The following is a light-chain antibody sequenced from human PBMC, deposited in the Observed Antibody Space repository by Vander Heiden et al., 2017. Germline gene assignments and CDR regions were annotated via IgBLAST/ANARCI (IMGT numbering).Light chain of an antibody. V-gene: IGLV3-25*02. CDR1: ALAKQD. CDR2: KDS. CDR3: QSADSRGAGV. Sequence: SSDLPQPRAPSASPRQTARSSCSEDALAKQDAYWYQQKPGQAPVLVKGKDSERPAGSPERFAGTSGRTAVTLTTRGVEAEEEDYYCWQSADSRGAGVFGGGTKLTVL. J-gene: IGLJ2*01.